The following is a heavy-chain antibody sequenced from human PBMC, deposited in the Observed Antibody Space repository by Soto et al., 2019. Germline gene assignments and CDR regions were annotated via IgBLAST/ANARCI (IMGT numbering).Heavy chain of an antibody. Sequence: PSETLSLTCAVSGGSSSSSNWWSCVRQPSGKGLEWIGEIYHSWSTNYNPSLKSRVTISVDKSKNQFSLKLSSVTAADTAVYYCARTLGFWGVTTLDYWGQGTLVTVSS. CDR3: ARTLGFWGVTTLDY. CDR1: GGSSSSSNW. J-gene: IGHJ4*02. CDR2: IYHSWST. D-gene: IGHD3-10*01. V-gene: IGHV4-4*02.